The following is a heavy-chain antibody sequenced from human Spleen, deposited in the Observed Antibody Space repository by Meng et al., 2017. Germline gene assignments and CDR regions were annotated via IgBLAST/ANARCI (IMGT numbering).Heavy chain of an antibody. CDR1: GGSFSDYY. Sequence: VDLLQWGAGLFKPSGPLSRTCVVSGGSFSDYYWSWIRQPPGKGLEWIGEINHSGSTNYNPSLESRATISVDTSQNNLSLKLSSVTAADSAVYYCARGPTTMAHDFDYWGQGTLVTVSS. V-gene: IGHV4-34*01. J-gene: IGHJ4*02. D-gene: IGHD4-11*01. CDR3: ARGPTTMAHDFDY. CDR2: INHSGST.